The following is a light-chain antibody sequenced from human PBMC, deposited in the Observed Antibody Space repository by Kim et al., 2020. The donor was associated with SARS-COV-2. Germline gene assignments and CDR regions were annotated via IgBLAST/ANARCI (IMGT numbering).Light chain of an antibody. CDR2: GNN. Sequence: GQRVIISCSGSRSNIGGNSVNWYKQLPGTAPQLLIDGNNQRPSGVPDRFSGSKSGTSASLAISGLQSEDEADYHCAAWDDSLDGYVFGTGTKVTVL. CDR1: RSNIGGNS. J-gene: IGLJ1*01. CDR3: AAWDDSLDGYV. V-gene: IGLV1-44*01.